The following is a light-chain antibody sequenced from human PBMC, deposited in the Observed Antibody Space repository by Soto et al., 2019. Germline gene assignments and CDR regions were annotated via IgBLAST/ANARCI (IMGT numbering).Light chain of an antibody. J-gene: IGKJ4*01. Sequence: EVVMTQSPATVSVSPGEGVTLSCRASQTISNDLAWYQQKPGQAPRLLIYGASTRATGVPARFSGGGFGTEFTLTISSLQSEDFAFYYCQQNNKWPPVTFGGGTKVDIK. CDR2: GAS. V-gene: IGKV3-15*01. CDR1: QTISND. CDR3: QQNNKWPPVT.